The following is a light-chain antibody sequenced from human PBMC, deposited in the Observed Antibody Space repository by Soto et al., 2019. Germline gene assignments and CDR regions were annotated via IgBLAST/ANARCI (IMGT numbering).Light chain of an antibody. CDR1: SSNIGAGYD. V-gene: IGLV1-40*01. CDR2: GNS. J-gene: IGLJ3*02. Sequence: SVLTQPPSLSGAPGQRVTIAGTRSSSNIGAGYDVHWYQQLPGTAPKLLIFGNSTRPSGVPDRFSGSKSGTSASLAITGLQAEDEADYYCQSYDGSLSGSVFGGGTKLTVL. CDR3: QSYDGSLSGSV.